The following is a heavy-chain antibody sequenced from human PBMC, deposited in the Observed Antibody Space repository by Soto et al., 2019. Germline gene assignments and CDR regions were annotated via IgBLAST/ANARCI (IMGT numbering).Heavy chain of an antibody. Sequence: SETLSLTCTVSGGSISSYYWSWIRQPAGKGLEWIGRIYTSGSTNYNPSLKSRVTMSVDTSKNQFSLKLSSVTAADTAVYYCARDSMTIHYYYYYGMDVWGQGTTVTVSS. D-gene: IGHD2-2*02. V-gene: IGHV4-4*07. CDR2: IYTSGST. J-gene: IGHJ6*02. CDR3: ARDSMTIHYYYYYGMDV. CDR1: GGSISSYY.